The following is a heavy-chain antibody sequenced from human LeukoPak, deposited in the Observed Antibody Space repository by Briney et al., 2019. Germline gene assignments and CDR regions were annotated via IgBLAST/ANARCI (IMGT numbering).Heavy chain of an antibody. CDR2: IYYSGST. D-gene: IGHD3-3*01. V-gene: IGHV4-31*03. CDR1: GGSISSGGYY. CDR3: ARGDYDFWSGYAGLDY. Sequence: SPTLSLTCTVSGGSISSGGYYWSWIRQHPGKGLEWIGYIYYSGSTYYNPSLKSRVTISVDTSKNQFSLKLSSVTAADTAVYYCARGDYDFWSGYAGLDYWGQGTLVTVPS. J-gene: IGHJ4*02.